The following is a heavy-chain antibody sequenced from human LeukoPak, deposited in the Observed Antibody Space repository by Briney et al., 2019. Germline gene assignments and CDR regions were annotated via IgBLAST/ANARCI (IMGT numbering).Heavy chain of an antibody. Sequence: GGSLRLSCVVSGFTLSNYWMHWVRQAPGKGLVWVSHIKGDGSNIQYADSVRGRFTISTDSASNTLYLQMNSLRVEDTAVYYCARDRITDFWSGYYTNYFDYWGQGTLVTVSS. CDR1: GFTLSNYW. CDR3: ARDRITDFWSGYYTNYFDY. CDR2: IKGDGSNI. D-gene: IGHD3-3*01. J-gene: IGHJ4*02. V-gene: IGHV3-74*01.